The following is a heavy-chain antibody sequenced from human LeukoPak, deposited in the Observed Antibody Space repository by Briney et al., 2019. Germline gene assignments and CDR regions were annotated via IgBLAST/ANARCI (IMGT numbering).Heavy chain of an antibody. V-gene: IGHV2-5*01. CDR2: IYWNDDK. Sequence: ESGPTLVKPTQPLTLTCTFSGFSLSTSGVGVGWIRQPPGKALEWLGIIYWNDDKRYSPSLKSRLTITKDTSKNQVVLTITNMDPVDTATYFCAHEGYCSTASCYYFDHWGQGTLVTASS. CDR3: AHEGYCSTASCYYFDH. D-gene: IGHD2-2*01. J-gene: IGHJ4*02. CDR1: GFSLSTSGVG.